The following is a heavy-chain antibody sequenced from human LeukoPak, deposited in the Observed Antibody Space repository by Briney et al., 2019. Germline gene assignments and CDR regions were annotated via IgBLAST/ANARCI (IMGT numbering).Heavy chain of an antibody. D-gene: IGHD2/OR15-2a*01. J-gene: IGHJ5*01. CDR1: GGSISSGGYS. CDR3: ARVVIGVKGLDP. CDR2: IYHSGST. V-gene: IGHV4-30-2*01. Sequence: SSETLSLTCAVSGGSISSGGYSWSWIRQPPGKGLEWIGYIYHSGSTYYNPSRKSRATISVDRSKNQFSLKLSSVTAADTAVYYSARVVIGVKGLDPWGQRTLVTVSS.